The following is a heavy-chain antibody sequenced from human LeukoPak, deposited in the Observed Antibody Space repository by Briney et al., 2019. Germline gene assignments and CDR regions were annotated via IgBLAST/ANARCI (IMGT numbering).Heavy chain of an antibody. CDR1: GGTFSSYA. J-gene: IGHJ4*02. CDR2: IIPIFGTA. Sequence: SVKVSCKASGGTFSSYAMSWVRQAPGQGLEWMGRIIPIFGTANYAQKFQGRVTITTDESTSTAYMELSSLRSEDTAVYYCATSGVESGSYNDYWGQGTLVTVSS. V-gene: IGHV1-69*05. D-gene: IGHD1-26*01. CDR3: ATSGVESGSYNDY.